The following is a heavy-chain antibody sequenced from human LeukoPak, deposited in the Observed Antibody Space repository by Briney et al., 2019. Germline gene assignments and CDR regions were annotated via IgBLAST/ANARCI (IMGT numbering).Heavy chain of an antibody. CDR2: IRSKANSHAT. Sequence: GGSLRLSCAASGFTFSGSAMHWVRQASGKGLEWVGRIRSKANSHATAYAASVKGRFTISRDDSKNTAYLQMNSLKTEDTAVYYCTRPPAVDTAMVTDYWGQGTLVTVSS. D-gene: IGHD5-18*01. CDR3: TRPPAVDTAMVTDY. CDR1: GFTFSGSA. J-gene: IGHJ4*02. V-gene: IGHV3-73*01.